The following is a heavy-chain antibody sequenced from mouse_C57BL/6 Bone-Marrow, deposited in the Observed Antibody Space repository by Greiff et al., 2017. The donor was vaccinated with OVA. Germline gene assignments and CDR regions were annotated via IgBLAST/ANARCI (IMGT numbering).Heavy chain of an antibody. V-gene: IGHV5-17*01. CDR2: ISSGSSTI. D-gene: IGHD2-3*01. CDR1: GFTFSDYG. Sequence: EVKLVESGGGLVKPGGSLKLSCAASGFTFSDYGMHWVRQAPEKGLEWVAYISSGSSTIYYADTVKGRFTISRDNAKNTLFLQMTSLRSEDTAMYYCARGELRWLLPFAYWGQGTLVTVSA. J-gene: IGHJ3*01. CDR3: ARGELRWLLPFAY.